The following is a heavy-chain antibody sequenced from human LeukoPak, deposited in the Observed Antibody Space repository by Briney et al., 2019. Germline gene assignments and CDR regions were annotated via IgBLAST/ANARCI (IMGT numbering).Heavy chain of an antibody. V-gene: IGHV4-39*07. J-gene: IGHJ4*02. CDR2: IYYSGST. CDR1: GGSISSSSYY. CDR3: ARVGGDSSGYYHLDY. Sequence: SEPLSLTCTVSGGSISSSSYYWGWIRQPPGKGLEWIGSIYYSGSTYYNPSLKSRVTISVDTSKNQFSLKLSSVTAADTAVYYCARVGGDSSGYYHLDYWGQGTLVTVSS. D-gene: IGHD3-22*01.